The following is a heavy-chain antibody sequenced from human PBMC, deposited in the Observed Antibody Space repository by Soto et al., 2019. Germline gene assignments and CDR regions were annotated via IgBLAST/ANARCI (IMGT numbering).Heavy chain of an antibody. Sequence: GESLKISCKGSGYSFTSYWIGWVRQMPGKGLEWMGIIYPGDSDTRYSPSFQGQVTISADKSISTAYLQWSSLKASDTAMYYCARHLPPRYYDILTGDPDSDKNNWFDPWGQGALVTVSS. CDR3: ARHLPPRYYDILTGDPDSDKNNWFDP. D-gene: IGHD3-9*01. CDR1: GYSFTSYW. CDR2: IYPGDSDT. J-gene: IGHJ5*02. V-gene: IGHV5-51*01.